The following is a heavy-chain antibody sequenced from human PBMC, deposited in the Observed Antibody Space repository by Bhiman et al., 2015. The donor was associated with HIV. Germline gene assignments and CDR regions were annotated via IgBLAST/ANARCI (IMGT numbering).Heavy chain of an antibody. CDR2: ISGSSSYI. CDR1: GFTFSSYS. D-gene: IGHD3-22*01. V-gene: IGHV3-21*01. CDR3: ARDNRYYYDSSGYQYYFDY. J-gene: IGHJ4*02. Sequence: EVQLLESGGGLAQPGGSLRLSCAASGFTFSSYSMNWVRQAPGKGLEWVSSISGSSSYIYYADSVKGRFTISRDNAKNSLYLQMNSLRAEDTAVYYCARDNRYYYDSSGYQYYFDYWGQGTLVTVSS.